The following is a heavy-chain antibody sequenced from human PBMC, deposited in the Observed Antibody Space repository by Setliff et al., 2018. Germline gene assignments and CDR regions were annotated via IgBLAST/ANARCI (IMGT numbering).Heavy chain of an antibody. J-gene: IGHJ4*02. D-gene: IGHD2-15*01. CDR2: TSA. V-gene: IGHV1-18*01. Sequence: ASVKVSCKTSGYTFTNYGINWVRQAPGQGLEWMGWTSAYAQKFQGRVTMTTDTPTSTAYMELRSLRSDDTALYYCVKDRVPDGVWDFDFWGQGTLVTVS. CDR1: GYTFTNYG. CDR3: VKDRVPDGVWDFDF.